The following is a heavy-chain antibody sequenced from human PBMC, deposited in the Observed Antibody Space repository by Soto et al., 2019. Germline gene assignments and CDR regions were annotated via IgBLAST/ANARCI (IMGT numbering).Heavy chain of an antibody. J-gene: IGHJ6*02. D-gene: IGHD6-13*01. Sequence: VASVKVSCKASGGTFSSYTISWVRQAPGQGLEWMGRIIPILGIANYAQKFQGRVTITADKSTSTAYMELSSLRSEDTAVYYCARALIAAAGTGYYYYGMDVWGQGTTVTVSS. CDR2: IIPILGIA. CDR1: GGTFSSYT. V-gene: IGHV1-69*02. CDR3: ARALIAAAGTGYYYYGMDV.